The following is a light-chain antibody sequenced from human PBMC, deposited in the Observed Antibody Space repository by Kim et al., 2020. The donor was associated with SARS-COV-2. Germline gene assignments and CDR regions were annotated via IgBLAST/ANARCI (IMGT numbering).Light chain of an antibody. J-gene: IGLJ3*02. Sequence: SVVLVQTARITCGGNNIGSKNVHWYQQKPGQAPVLVIYRDSNRPSGIPERFSGSNSGNTATLTISRAQAGDEADYYCQVWDSSTVVFGGGTQLTDL. CDR2: RDS. CDR1: NIGSKN. V-gene: IGLV3-9*01. CDR3: QVWDSSTVV.